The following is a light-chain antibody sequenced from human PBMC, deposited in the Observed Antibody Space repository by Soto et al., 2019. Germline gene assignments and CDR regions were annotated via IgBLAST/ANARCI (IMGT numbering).Light chain of an antibody. Sequence: EIVLTQSPATLSLSPGERATLSCRASQSVSSYLAWYQQKPGQAPRLLIYDASNRATGIPARFSGSASGTAFTLTISRLEPEAFAVYYCQQRSNWLTFGGGTKVEIK. J-gene: IGKJ4*01. V-gene: IGKV3-11*01. CDR1: QSVSSY. CDR2: DAS. CDR3: QQRSNWLT.